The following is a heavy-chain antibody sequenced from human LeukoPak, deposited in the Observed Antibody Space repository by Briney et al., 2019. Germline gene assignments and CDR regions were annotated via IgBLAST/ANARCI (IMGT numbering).Heavy chain of an antibody. Sequence: GGSLRLSCAASGFTVITNAMTWVRQAPGKGLEWVSVLYSDGNTKYADSVQGRFTISRDNSKNTLYLEMNSLSPDDTAVHYCARGVEPVDANTLAYWGQGTLVTVSS. CDR2: LYSDGNT. CDR3: ARGVEPVDANTLAY. V-gene: IGHV3-53*01. J-gene: IGHJ4*02. D-gene: IGHD3-16*01. CDR1: GFTVITNA.